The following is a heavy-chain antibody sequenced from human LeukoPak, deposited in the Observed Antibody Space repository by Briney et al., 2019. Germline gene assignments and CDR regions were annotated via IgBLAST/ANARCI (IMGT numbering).Heavy chain of an antibody. Sequence: PSETLSLTCTVSGGSISSYYWSWIRQPPGKGLEWIGSIYYSGSTYYNPSLKSRVTISVDTSKNQFSLKLSSVTAADTAVYYCTRVVEMATIDYWGQGTLVTVSS. CDR1: GGSISSYY. D-gene: IGHD5-24*01. CDR3: TRVVEMATIDY. CDR2: IYYSGST. J-gene: IGHJ4*02. V-gene: IGHV4-59*12.